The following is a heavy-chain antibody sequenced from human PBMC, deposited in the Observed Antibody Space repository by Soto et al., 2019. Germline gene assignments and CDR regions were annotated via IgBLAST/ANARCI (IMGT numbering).Heavy chain of an antibody. CDR1: GGSFSGYY. CDR2: INHSGST. V-gene: IGHV4-34*01. J-gene: IGHJ4*02. CDR3: ARGRIAARPRMFDY. Sequence: SETLSLTCAVYGGSFSGYYWSWIRQPPGKGLEWIGEINHSGSTNYNPSLKSRVTISVDTSKNQFSLKLSSVTAADTAVYYCARGRIAARPRMFDYWGQGTLVTVSS. D-gene: IGHD6-6*01.